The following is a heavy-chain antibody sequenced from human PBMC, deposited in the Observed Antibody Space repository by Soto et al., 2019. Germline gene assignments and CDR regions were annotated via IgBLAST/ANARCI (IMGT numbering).Heavy chain of an antibody. CDR1: GGSISSSNW. CDR2: IYHSGSN. D-gene: IGHD2-15*01. CDR3: ARKGGGTDTVVTQTAD. J-gene: IGHJ4*02. V-gene: IGHV4-4*02. Sequence: QVQLQESGPGLVKPSGTLSLTCAVSGGSISSSNWWSWVRQPPGMGLEWIGEIYHSGSNNYNPSLMSRVTISVDKSKTQFSLKLSSVTAAATAVYYCARKGGGTDTVVTQTADWGQGTLVTVSS.